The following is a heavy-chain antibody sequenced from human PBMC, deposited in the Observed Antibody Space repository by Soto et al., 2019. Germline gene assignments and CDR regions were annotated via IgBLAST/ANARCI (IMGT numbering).Heavy chain of an antibody. J-gene: IGHJ6*02. CDR3: ARDLDYYGSGSNTGGMDV. CDR2: IIPIFGTA. V-gene: IGHV1-69*01. D-gene: IGHD3-10*01. Sequence: QVQLVQSGAEVKKPGSSVKVSCKASGGTFSSYAISWVRQAPEQGLEWMGGIIPIFGTANYAQKFQGRVTITADESTSTAYMELSSLRSEDTAVYYCARDLDYYGSGSNTGGMDVWGQGTTVTVSS. CDR1: GGTFSSYA.